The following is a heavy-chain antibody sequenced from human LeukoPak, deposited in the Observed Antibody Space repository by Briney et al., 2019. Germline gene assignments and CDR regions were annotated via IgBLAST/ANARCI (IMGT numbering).Heavy chain of an antibody. CDR2: FDPEDGET. V-gene: IGHV1-24*01. J-gene: IGHJ4*02. CDR3: ATDPPYDSSGYPLYY. CDR1: GYTLTELS. Sequence: ASVKVSCKVSGYTLTELSMHWVRQAPGKGLEWMGGFDPEDGETIYAQEFQGRVTMTEDTSTDTAYMELSSLRSEDTAVYYCATDPPYDSSGYPLYYWGQGTLVTVSS. D-gene: IGHD3-22*01.